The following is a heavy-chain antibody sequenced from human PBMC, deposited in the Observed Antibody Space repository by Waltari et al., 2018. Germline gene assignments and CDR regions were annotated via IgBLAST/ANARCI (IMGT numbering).Heavy chain of an antibody. CDR2: MKPKSGNT. CDR3: ARVATLWVGDPPSLDF. V-gene: IGHV1-8*01. D-gene: IGHD3-10*01. Sequence: QVQLVQSGAEVKKPGASVKVSCRASGYPLTSYDINWVRQAPGQGLEWMGWMKPKSGNTGYARKFQGRVTMTRDTSIDTAYMELSSLRSEDTAVYYCARVATLWVGDPPSLDFWGQGTLVTVSS. CDR1: GYPLTSYD. J-gene: IGHJ4*02.